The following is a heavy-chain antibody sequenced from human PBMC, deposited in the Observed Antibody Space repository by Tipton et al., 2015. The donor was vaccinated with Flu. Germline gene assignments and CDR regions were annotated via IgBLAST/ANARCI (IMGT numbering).Heavy chain of an antibody. CDR1: GYTFSDYG. CDR2: TSTYNDYT. V-gene: IGHV1-18*01. CDR3: ARDYYSGGLWRHGMDV. Sequence: QVQLVQSGVELKKPGASVKVSCKASGYTFSDYGISWVRQAPGQGLEWVGWTSTYNDYTNSAHKLRDRLTLTADRSTNTAYMELRSLASDDTAVYYCARDYYSGGLWRHGMDVWGPGTTVTVSS. J-gene: IGHJ6*02. D-gene: IGHD5-12*01.